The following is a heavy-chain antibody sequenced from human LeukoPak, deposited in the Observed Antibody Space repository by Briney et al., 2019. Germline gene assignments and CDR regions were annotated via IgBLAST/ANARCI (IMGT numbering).Heavy chain of an antibody. CDR2: INPNTNGI. CDR1: GYTISDYF. CDR3: ALTRGYNYGPVDY. V-gene: IGHV1-2*02. J-gene: IGHJ4*02. D-gene: IGHD5-18*01. Sequence: GASVKVSCKASGYTISDYFMHWVRQAPGQGLEWMGWINPNTNGINYAQKFQGRVIMTRDTSINTAYMELRSLTSDDTAIYYCALTRGYNYGPVDYWGQGALVTVSS.